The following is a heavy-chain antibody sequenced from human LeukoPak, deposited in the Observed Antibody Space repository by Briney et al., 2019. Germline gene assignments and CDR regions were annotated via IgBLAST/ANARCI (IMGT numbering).Heavy chain of an antibody. Sequence: GGSLRLSCAAPGLTVSTNCMTCVRQAPGKGLEWVSTIYSGGTTYYANSVMGRFTISRHNSRNTLYLQMNSLRAEDTAVHYCARVDTVMAYYFDLWGQGSLVTVSS. J-gene: IGHJ4*02. V-gene: IGHV3-53*04. CDR2: IYSGGTT. CDR3: ARVDTVMAYYFDL. D-gene: IGHD5-18*01. CDR1: GLTVSTNC.